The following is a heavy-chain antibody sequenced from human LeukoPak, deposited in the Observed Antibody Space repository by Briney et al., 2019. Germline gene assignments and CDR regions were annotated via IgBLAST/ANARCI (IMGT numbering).Heavy chain of an antibody. CDR2: IYHSGST. CDR3: ARIGAGYCSGGSCSLNDY. CDR1: GGSISSSNW. V-gene: IGHV4-4*02. D-gene: IGHD2-15*01. Sequence: PSETLSLTCAVSGGSISSSNWWSWVRQPPGKGLEWIGEIYHSGSTNYNPSLKGRVTISVDKSKNQFSLKLSSVTAADTAVYYCARIGAGYCSGGSCSLNDYWGQGTLVTVSS. J-gene: IGHJ4*02.